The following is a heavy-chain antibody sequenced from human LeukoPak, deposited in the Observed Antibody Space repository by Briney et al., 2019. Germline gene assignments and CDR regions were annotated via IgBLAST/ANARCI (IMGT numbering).Heavy chain of an antibody. J-gene: IGHJ3*01. V-gene: IGHV3-21*01. D-gene: IGHD3-22*01. Sequence: GGSLRLSCAASGFALSTYSIHWVRQAPGKGLEWVASISSGGRYIYYADSVRGRFTVSGDYAKNSLFLQMNSLRAEDTAVYYCAGEVRPDSSAYYYVYAFEVWGQGTMVTVSS. CDR1: GFALSTYS. CDR3: AGEVRPDSSAYYYVYAFEV. CDR2: ISSGGRYI.